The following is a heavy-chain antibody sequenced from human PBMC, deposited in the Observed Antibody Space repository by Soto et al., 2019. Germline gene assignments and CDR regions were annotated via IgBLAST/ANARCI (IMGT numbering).Heavy chain of an antibody. J-gene: IGHJ4*02. V-gene: IGHV1-3*04. CDR3: VRDWTHYDSSGPGDY. Sequence: GASVKVSCKASGYTFTDHAMHWVRQAPGQRLEWMGWVNTGNGNTKYSQKFQGRVTITRDTSAITVYMELSSLTSEDTAVYYCVRDWTHYDSSGPGDYWGQGTLVTVSS. CDR1: GYTFTDHA. CDR2: VNTGNGNT. D-gene: IGHD3-22*01.